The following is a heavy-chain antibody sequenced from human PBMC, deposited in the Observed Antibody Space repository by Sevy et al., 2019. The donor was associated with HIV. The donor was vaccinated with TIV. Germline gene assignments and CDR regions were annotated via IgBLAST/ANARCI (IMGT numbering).Heavy chain of an antibody. V-gene: IGHV1-18*01. Sequence: ASVKVSCKASGYTFTSYGISWVRQAPGQGLEWMGWISAYNGNTNYAQKLQGRVTMTTDTSTSTAYMELRSLRSDDTAVYYCARALNDDYDSSGYSWYFDYWGQGTLVTVSS. D-gene: IGHD3-22*01. CDR3: ARALNDDYDSSGYSWYFDY. CDR2: ISAYNGNT. CDR1: GYTFTSYG. J-gene: IGHJ4*02.